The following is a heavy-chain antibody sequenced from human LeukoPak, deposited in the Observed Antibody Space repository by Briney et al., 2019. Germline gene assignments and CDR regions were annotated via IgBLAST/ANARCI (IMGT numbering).Heavy chain of an antibody. Sequence: PGGSLRLSCAASGFTFSDYYMSWIRQAPGKGLEWVSYISSSGSTIYYADSVKGRFTISRDNAKNSLYLQMNSLRAEDTAVYYCARDREVYYDFWSGSYGIDVWGQGTTVTVSS. V-gene: IGHV3-11*01. CDR2: ISSSGSTI. J-gene: IGHJ6*02. CDR3: ARDREVYYDFWSGSYGIDV. CDR1: GFTFSDYY. D-gene: IGHD3-3*01.